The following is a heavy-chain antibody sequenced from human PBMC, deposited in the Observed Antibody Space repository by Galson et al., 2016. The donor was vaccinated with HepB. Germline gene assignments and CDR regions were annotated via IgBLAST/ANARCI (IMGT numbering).Heavy chain of an antibody. V-gene: IGHV3-23*01. CDR3: ARDPAMVA. D-gene: IGHD5-18*01. CDR2: ISANGDNA. J-gene: IGHJ4*02. CDR1: GFTFANSA. Sequence: SLRLSCAASGFTFANSAMSWVRQAPGKGLEWVSGISANGDNAWYTDSVKGRFTISRDNFKKTLHLQMNSLRVEDTAVYYCARDPAMVAWGQGTLVTVSS.